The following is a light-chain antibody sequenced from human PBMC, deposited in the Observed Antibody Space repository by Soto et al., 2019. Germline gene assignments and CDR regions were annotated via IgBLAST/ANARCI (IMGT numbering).Light chain of an antibody. V-gene: IGKV3-20*01. CDR1: QSVSSSY. J-gene: IGKJ1*01. CDR3: QQKGGSPGT. Sequence: EIVLTQSPGTLSLSPGERATLSCRASQSVSSSYLAWYQQKPGQAPRLLIYGASSRATGIPDRFSGSGSGPDFTLPITRLGPEEFAVNSCQQKGGSPGTFGQGPRWKSN. CDR2: GAS.